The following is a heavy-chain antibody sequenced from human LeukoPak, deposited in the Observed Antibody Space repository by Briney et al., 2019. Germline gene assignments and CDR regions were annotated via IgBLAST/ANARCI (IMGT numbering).Heavy chain of an antibody. CDR1: GFSFSSYA. Sequence: GTSLRLSCTASGFSFSSYAMHWVRQAPGKGLEWVAIVWYDGSNKYYAESVKGRFTISRDDSKNTVYLQMNSLRADDTAVYYCARDLYTGSIWDFFHYWGRGTLVTVSS. D-gene: IGHD1-26*01. J-gene: IGHJ4*02. V-gene: IGHV3-33*01. CDR3: ARDLYTGSIWDFFHY. CDR2: VWYDGSNK.